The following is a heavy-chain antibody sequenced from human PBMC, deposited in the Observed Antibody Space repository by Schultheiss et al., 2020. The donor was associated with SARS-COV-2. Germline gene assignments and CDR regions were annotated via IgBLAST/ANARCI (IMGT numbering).Heavy chain of an antibody. J-gene: IGHJ2*01. CDR3: ARDEVDVVGAIQGYFDL. V-gene: IGHV3-13*01. Sequence: GGSLRLSCAASGFTFSSYDMHWVRQATGKGLEWVSAIGTAGDTYYPGSVKGRFTISRENAKNSLYLQMNSLRAGDTAVYYCARDEVDVVGAIQGYFDLWGRGTLVTVSS. D-gene: IGHD1-26*01. CDR1: GFTFSSYD. CDR2: IGTAGDT.